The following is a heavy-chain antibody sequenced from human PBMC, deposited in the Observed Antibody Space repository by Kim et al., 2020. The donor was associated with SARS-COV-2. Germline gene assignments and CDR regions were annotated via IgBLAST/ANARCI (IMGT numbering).Heavy chain of an antibody. CDR3: ARDNVFYDALTGNSYAFDL. V-gene: IGHV3-21*01. CDR2: ISSSGSYM. Sequence: GGSLRLSCTASGFILSTYSMYWVRQAPGKGLEWVSFISSSGSYMYYADSVKGRFTITRDNGKNSLFLQMNSLRDEDTAVYYCARDNVFYDALTGNSYAFDLWGQGTMVSISS. CDR1: GFILSTYS. J-gene: IGHJ3*01. D-gene: IGHD3-9*01.